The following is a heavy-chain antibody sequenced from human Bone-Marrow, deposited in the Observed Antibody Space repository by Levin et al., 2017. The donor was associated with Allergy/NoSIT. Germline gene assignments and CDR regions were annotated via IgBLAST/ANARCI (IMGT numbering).Heavy chain of an antibody. CDR3: ARLEDYNYPSFGLDV. Sequence: SCPVSADSISSDGYYWSWLRQHPGKGLEWIGYIYYTGSTFYNPSLESRVSLSVDTSKSQFSLRLKSVTAADTAVYYCARLEDYNYPSFGLDVWGRGTTVTVSS. D-gene: IGHD5-24*01. CDR2: IYYTGST. CDR1: ADSISSDGYY. V-gene: IGHV4-31*03. J-gene: IGHJ6*02.